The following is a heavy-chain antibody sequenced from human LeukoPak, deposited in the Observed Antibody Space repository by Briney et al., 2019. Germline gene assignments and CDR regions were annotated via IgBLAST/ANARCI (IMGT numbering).Heavy chain of an antibody. D-gene: IGHD4-17*01. CDR1: GFTFSSYG. CDR2: ISYDGSNK. CDR3: AKGDGDYAGTDY. Sequence: GGSLRLSCAASGFTFSSYGMHWVRQAPGKGLEWVAVISYDGSNKYYADSVKGRFTISRDNSKNTLYLQMNNLRAEDTAVYYCAKGDGDYAGTDYWGQGTLVTVSS. J-gene: IGHJ4*02. V-gene: IGHV3-30*18.